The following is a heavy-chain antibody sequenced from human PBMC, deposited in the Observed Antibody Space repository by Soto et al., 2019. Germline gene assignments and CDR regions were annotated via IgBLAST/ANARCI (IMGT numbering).Heavy chain of an antibody. V-gene: IGHV4-59*08. CDR2: MFYSGST. Sequence: TSETLSLTCTVSGGSISGYYWSWIRQPPGKGLEWIGYMFYSGSTKYNPSLRSRVTMSVDTSKNQFSLKLSSVTAADTAVYYCARTRYLDYWGQGTLVTVSS. CDR3: ARTRYLDY. J-gene: IGHJ4*02. D-gene: IGHD3-9*01. CDR1: GGSISGYY.